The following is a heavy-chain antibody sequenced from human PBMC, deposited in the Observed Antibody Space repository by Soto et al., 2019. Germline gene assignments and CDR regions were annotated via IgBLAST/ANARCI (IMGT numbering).Heavy chain of an antibody. CDR2: INAGNGNT. Sequence: ASVKVSCKASGYTFTSYAMHWVRQAPGQRLEWMGWINAGNGNTKYSQKFQGRVTITRDTSASTAYMELSSLRSEDTAVYYCARGGYCSSTSCYSASYFDYWGQGTLVTVSS. J-gene: IGHJ4*02. CDR1: GYTFTSYA. CDR3: ARGGYCSSTSCYSASYFDY. V-gene: IGHV1-3*01. D-gene: IGHD2-2*01.